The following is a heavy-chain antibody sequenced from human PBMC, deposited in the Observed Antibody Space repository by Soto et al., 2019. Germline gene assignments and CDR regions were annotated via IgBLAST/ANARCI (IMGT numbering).Heavy chain of an antibody. CDR1: GFTFSRHG. J-gene: IGHJ4*02. D-gene: IGHD5-12*01. V-gene: IGHV3-30*18. CDR3: TKESTTYYFDY. Sequence: GGSLRLSCAASGFTFSRHGMHWVRQAPGKGLEWVAIISDTGRRQFYGDSVRGRFTISRDNSKNTLYLQMDSLRAEDTAMYYCTKESTTYYFDYWGQGTLVTVSS. CDR2: ISDTGRRQ.